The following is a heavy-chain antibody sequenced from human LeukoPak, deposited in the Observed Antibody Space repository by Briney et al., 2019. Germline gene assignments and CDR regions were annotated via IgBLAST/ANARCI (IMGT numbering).Heavy chain of an antibody. CDR3: ARDVRGGEPSDYIYGMDV. Sequence: PSETLFLACTVSGGSISSYYWSWIRQPAGTGLEWIGRIYTSGSTNYNPSLKSRVTMSVDTSKNQFSLKLSSVTAADTAVYYCARDVRGGEPSDYIYGMDVWGQGTTVTVSS. CDR1: GGSISSYY. D-gene: IGHD1-14*01. V-gene: IGHV4-4*07. J-gene: IGHJ6*02. CDR2: IYTSGST.